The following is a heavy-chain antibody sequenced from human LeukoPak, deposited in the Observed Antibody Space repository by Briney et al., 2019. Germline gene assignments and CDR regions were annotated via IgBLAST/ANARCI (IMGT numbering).Heavy chain of an antibody. J-gene: IGHJ4*02. D-gene: IGHD2-2*01. CDR2: ISAYNGKT. V-gene: IGHV1-18*01. CDR3: ARLGAYCSSTSCNDY. Sequence: ASVKVSCKASGYTFTSYGICWVRQAPGQGLEWMGWISAYNGKTKYAQKVQGRVTMTTDTSTSTAYMELRSLRSDDTAVYYCARLGAYCSSTSCNDYWGQGTLVTVSS. CDR1: GYTFTSYG.